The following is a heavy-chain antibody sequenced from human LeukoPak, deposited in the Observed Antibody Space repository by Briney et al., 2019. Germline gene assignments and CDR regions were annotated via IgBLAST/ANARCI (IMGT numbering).Heavy chain of an antibody. J-gene: IGHJ4*02. D-gene: IGHD4-23*01. CDR2: IYSSGST. V-gene: IGHV4-4*07. CDR1: GGSINSYY. Sequence: SETLSLTCTVSGGSINSYYWSWIRQPAGKGLEWIGRIYSSGSTNYNPSLKSRVSMSVDTSKNQFSLKLTSVTAADTAVYYCARGGKATVVTMWGRGILVTVSS. CDR3: ARGGKATVVTM.